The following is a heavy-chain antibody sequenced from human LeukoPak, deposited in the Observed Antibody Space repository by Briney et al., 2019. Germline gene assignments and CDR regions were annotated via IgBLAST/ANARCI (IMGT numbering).Heavy chain of an antibody. CDR2: INHXGST. Sequence: IGXINHXGSTNYNPSLKSRVTISVDTSKNQFSLKLSSVTAADTAVYYCARGIAVAGQSYYYYYGMDVWGQGTTVTVSS. CDR3: ARGIAVAGQSYYYYYGMDV. J-gene: IGHJ6*02. V-gene: IGHV4-34*01. D-gene: IGHD6-19*01.